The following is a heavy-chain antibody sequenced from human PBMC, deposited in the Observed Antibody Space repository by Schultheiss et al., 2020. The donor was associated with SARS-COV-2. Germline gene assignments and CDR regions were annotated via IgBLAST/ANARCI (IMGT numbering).Heavy chain of an antibody. CDR2: INHSGST. D-gene: IGHD1-14*01. J-gene: IGHJ6*02. V-gene: IGHV4-39*07. CDR3: ARDHHAEGVDV. CDR1: GGSISSSSYY. Sequence: SETLSLTCTVSGGSISSSSYYWGWIRQPPGKGLEWIGEINHSGSTNYNPSLKSRVTISVDTSKNQFSLKLSSVTAADTAVYYCARDHHAEGVDVWGQGTTVTVSS.